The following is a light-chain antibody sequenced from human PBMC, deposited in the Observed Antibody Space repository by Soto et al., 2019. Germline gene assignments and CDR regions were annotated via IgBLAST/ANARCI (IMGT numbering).Light chain of an antibody. J-gene: IGKJ1*01. CDR3: QLFATSPPWT. CDR1: QSISSNN. V-gene: IGKV3-20*01. CDR2: GTS. Sequence: EIVLTQSPGNLSLSPGERATLSCRASQSISSNNLSWYQQIPGQAPRVLIYGTSSRATGIPDRFSGSGSGTDFTLTISRLEPEDFAVYYCQLFATSPPWTFGQGTKVEI.